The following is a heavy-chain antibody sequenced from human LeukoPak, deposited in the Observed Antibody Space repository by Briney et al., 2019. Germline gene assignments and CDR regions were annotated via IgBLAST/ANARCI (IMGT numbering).Heavy chain of an antibody. CDR2: TYYSGST. Sequence: LETLSLTCTVSGASISSSSYYWGWIRQPPGKGLEWIGSTYYSGSTYYNPSLKSRVTISVDTSKNQFSLKLSSVTAADTAVYYCARLITMVRGVIDYWGQGTLVTVSS. CDR1: GASISSSSYY. CDR3: ARLITMVRGVIDY. V-gene: IGHV4-39*01. D-gene: IGHD3-10*01. J-gene: IGHJ4*02.